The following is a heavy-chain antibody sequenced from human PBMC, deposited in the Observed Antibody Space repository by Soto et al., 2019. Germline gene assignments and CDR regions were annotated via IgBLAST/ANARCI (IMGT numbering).Heavy chain of an antibody. CDR1: GLTVSGKKY. J-gene: IGHJ3*01. D-gene: IGHD1-1*01. CDR2: LYDVDGS. Sequence: LRLSCAAFGLTVSGKKYVAWVRQAPGKGLEWVSALYDVDGSFYADSVKGRFTTSSDSSKTTVYLQMNGLGPDDTAVYYCATWHEREHAYDVWGQGTTVTVSS. V-gene: IGHV3-53*01. CDR3: ATWHEREHAYDV.